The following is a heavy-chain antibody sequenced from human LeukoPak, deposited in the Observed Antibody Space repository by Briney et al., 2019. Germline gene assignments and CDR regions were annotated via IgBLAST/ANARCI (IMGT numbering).Heavy chain of an antibody. Sequence: SETLSLTCTVSGGSISSSSYYWGWIRQPPGKGLEWIGSIYYSGSTYYNPSLKSRVTISVDTSKNQFSLNLRSVTAADTAVYYCATEYYDSSGFYLVDYWGQGTLVTVSS. D-gene: IGHD3-22*01. V-gene: IGHV4-39*02. CDR2: IYYSGST. CDR3: ATEYYDSSGFYLVDY. J-gene: IGHJ4*02. CDR1: GGSISSSSYY.